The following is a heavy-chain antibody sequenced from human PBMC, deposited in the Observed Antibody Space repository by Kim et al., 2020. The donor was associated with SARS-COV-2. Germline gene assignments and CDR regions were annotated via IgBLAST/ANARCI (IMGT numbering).Heavy chain of an antibody. CDR2: IYSGGST. J-gene: IGHJ4*02. CDR3: ARDTNYYGSGLFDY. D-gene: IGHD3-10*01. Sequence: GGSLRLSCAASGITVSSNYMTWVRQAPGNGLEWVSVIYSGGSTYYADSVKDRFTISRDSSTNTVYLQMNSLRVEDTAVYYCARDTNYYGSGLFDYWGQG. CDR1: GITVSSNY. V-gene: IGHV3-53*01.